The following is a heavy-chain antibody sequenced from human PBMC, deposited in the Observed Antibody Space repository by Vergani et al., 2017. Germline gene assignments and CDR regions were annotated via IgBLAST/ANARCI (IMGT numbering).Heavy chain of an antibody. D-gene: IGHD5-24*01. CDR2: ISFDGTNE. CDR3: AKRGGDGYPTETDY. Sequence: QVQLVESGGGVVQPGTSLRLSCVVSGFALNRHAMYWVRQAPGKGLEWVVGISFDGTNEYYPDLVKGRFTISRDIAKNTLYLQMNSLRVDDTALYYCAKRGGDGYPTETDYWGQGVLVTVSS. V-gene: IGHV3-30*18. J-gene: IGHJ4*02. CDR1: GFALNRHA.